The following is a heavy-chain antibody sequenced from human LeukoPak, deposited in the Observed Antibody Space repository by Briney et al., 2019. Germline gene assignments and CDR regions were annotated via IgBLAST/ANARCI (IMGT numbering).Heavy chain of an antibody. CDR1: AITFSSDW. V-gene: IGHV3-7*04. CDR2: IKQDGSEN. D-gene: IGHD6-19*01. J-gene: IGHJ4*02. Sequence: PGGSLRLSCATSAITFSSDWMTWVRQAPGKGLEWVANIKQDGSENHYVHSLKGRFTIPSDNAKQSLYLQMNSLRAEDTAVYYCARARYSSGWYGYFDLWGQGTLVTVSP. CDR3: ARARYSSGWYGYFDL.